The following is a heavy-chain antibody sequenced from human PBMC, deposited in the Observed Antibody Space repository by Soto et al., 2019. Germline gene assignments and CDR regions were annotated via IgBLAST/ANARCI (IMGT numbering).Heavy chain of an antibody. Sequence: KGLEWVSAISGSGGSTYYTDSVNGRFTISRDNSKNTLYLQMNSLRAEDTAVFFFQAEDGIRGTVPVSAFLLNRSPDL. D-gene: IGHD1-1*01. J-gene: IGHJ2*01. V-gene: IGHV3-23*01. CDR3: QAEDGIRGTVPVSAFLLNRSPDL. CDR2: ISGSGGST.